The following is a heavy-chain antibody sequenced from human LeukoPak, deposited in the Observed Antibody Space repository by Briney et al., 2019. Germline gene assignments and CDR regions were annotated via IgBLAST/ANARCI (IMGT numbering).Heavy chain of an antibody. CDR2: INPNSGGA. J-gene: IGHJ4*02. V-gene: IGHV1-2*06. CDR1: GYTFTGYY. CDR3: ARHRDSSGYYNFDY. D-gene: IGHD3-22*01. Sequence: ASVKVSCKASGYTFTGYYMHWVRQAPGQGLEWMGRINPNSGGANYAQKFQGRVTMTRDTSISTAYMELSRLRSDDTAVYYCARHRDSSGYYNFDYWGQGTLVTVSS.